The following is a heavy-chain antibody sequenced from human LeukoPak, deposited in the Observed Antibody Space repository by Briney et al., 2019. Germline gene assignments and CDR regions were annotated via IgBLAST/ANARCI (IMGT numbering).Heavy chain of an antibody. CDR3: ARGSKGDYVLWY. J-gene: IGHJ4*02. Sequence: GGSLRLSCAASGFTVSSNYMSWVRQAPGKGLEWVSVISSGGSTYYADSVKGRFTISRDNSKNTLYLQMNSLRAEDTAVYYCARGSKGDYVLWYWGQGTLVTVSS. CDR2: ISSGGST. V-gene: IGHV3-53*01. CDR1: GFTVSSNY. D-gene: IGHD4-17*01.